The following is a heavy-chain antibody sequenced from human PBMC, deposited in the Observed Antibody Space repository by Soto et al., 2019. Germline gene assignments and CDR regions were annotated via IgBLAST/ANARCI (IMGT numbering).Heavy chain of an antibody. Sequence: SETLSLTCAVYGGSFSGYYWSWIRQPPGKGLEWIGEINHSGSTNYNPSLKSRVTISVDTSKNQFSLKLSSVTAADTAVYYCARAPEGDGELWVAALDYWGQGTLVTVSS. J-gene: IGHJ4*02. D-gene: IGHD3-10*01. V-gene: IGHV4-34*01. CDR1: GGSFSGYY. CDR2: INHSGST. CDR3: ARAPEGDGELWVAALDY.